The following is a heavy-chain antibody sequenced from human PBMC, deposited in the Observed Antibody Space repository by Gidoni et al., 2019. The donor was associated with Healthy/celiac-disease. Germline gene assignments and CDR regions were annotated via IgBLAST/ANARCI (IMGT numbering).Heavy chain of an antibody. Sequence: QVQLQESGPGLVKPSQNLSLTCTVSGGSISSGDYYWSGIRQPPGKGLEWIWYIDYSGSTYSNPSLKSRVTLAVDTSKNQFSLKLSSVTAADTAVYYCARSSTHEGTYGMDVWGQGTTVTVSS. CDR1: GGSISSGDYY. CDR3: ARSSTHEGTYGMDV. CDR2: IDYSGST. V-gene: IGHV4-30-4*01. D-gene: IGHD2-2*01. J-gene: IGHJ6*02.